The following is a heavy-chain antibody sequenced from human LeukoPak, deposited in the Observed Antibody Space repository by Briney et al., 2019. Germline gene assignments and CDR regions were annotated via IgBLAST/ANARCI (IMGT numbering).Heavy chain of an antibody. D-gene: IGHD3-3*01. V-gene: IGHV3-21*01. CDR1: GFNFSTYA. CDR3: ARDFSWYFDL. Sequence: GGSLRLSCAASGFNFSTYAMSWVRQAPGKGLEWVSSISSSSSYIYYADSVKGRFTISRDNAKNSLYLQTNSLRAEDTAVYYCARDFSWYFDLWGRGTLVTVSS. CDR2: ISSSSSYI. J-gene: IGHJ2*01.